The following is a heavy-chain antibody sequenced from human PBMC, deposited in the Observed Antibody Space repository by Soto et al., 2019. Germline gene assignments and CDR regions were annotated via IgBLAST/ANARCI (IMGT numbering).Heavy chain of an antibody. CDR2: ISYDGSNK. CDR1: GFTFSSYA. V-gene: IGHV3-30-3*01. J-gene: IGHJ6*02. D-gene: IGHD6-19*01. CDR3: ARAVAGNYYYYGMDV. Sequence: QVHLVESGGGVVQPGRSLRLSCAASGFTFSSYAMHWVRQAPGKGLEWVAVISYDGSNKYYADSVKGRFTISRDNSKNTLYLQMNSLSAEDTAVYYCARAVAGNYYYYGMDVWGQGTTVTVSS.